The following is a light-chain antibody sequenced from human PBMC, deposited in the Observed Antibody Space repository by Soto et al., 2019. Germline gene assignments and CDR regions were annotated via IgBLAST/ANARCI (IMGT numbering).Light chain of an antibody. CDR3: LQYNSYSPLT. CDR1: RSVSAW. CDR2: DAS. J-gene: IGKJ4*01. V-gene: IGKV1-5*01. Sequence: GDRVTVTCRASRSVSAWLAWYQQKPGKAPKLLIYDASSLQSGVPSRFSGSGSGTEFTLTISSLQPDDFATYYCLQYNSYSPLTFCGGTKVEIK.